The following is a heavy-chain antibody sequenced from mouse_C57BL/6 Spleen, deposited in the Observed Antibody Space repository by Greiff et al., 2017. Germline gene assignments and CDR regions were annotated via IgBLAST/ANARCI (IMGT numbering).Heavy chain of an antibody. V-gene: IGHV1-69*01. Sequence: QVQLQQPGAELVMPGASVKLSCKASGYTFTSYWMHWVKQRPGQGLEWIGEIDPSDSYTNYNQKFKGKSTLTVDKSSSTAYMQLSSLTSEDSAVYSCARSLITTVVYFDYWGQGTTLTVSS. CDR2: IDPSDSYT. D-gene: IGHD1-1*01. CDR3: ARSLITTVVYFDY. J-gene: IGHJ2*01. CDR1: GYTFTSYW.